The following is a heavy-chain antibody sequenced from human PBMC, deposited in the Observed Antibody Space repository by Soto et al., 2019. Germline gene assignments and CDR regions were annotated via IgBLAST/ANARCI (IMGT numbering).Heavy chain of an antibody. CDR3: AKDAGGSSYYDY. V-gene: IGHV3-30*18. Sequence: QVQLVESGGGVVQPGRSLRLSCAASGFTFSSYGMHWVRQAPGKGLEWVAVISYDGSNEYYADSVKGRFTISIDNSKNTLYLQMNSLRAEDTAVYYCAKDAGGSSYYDYWGQGTLVTVSS. CDR1: GFTFSSYG. CDR2: ISYDGSNE. D-gene: IGHD1-26*01. J-gene: IGHJ4*02.